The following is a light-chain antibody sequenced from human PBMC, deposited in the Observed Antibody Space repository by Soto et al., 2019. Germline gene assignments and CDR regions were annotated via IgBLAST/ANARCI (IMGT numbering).Light chain of an antibody. Sequence: QSALTQPPSASGSPGQSVTISCTGTSSDVGGYNYVSWYQHHPGKAPKLMIYEVNKRPSGVPDRFSGSKSGNTASLTVSGLQAEDEADYYCSSYAGINNLVFGGGTKLTVL. CDR1: SSDVGGYNY. V-gene: IGLV2-8*01. CDR2: EVN. J-gene: IGLJ2*01. CDR3: SSYAGINNLV.